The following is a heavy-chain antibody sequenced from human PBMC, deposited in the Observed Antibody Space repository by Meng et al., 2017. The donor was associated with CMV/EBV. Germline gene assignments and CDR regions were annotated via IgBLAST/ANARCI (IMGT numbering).Heavy chain of an antibody. J-gene: IGHJ4*02. Sequence: SISSGGSYWSWVRQNGGKGLEWIGYIYCSGSTYYNPSLKSRVTISVDTSKNQFSLKMSSVTAADTAVYYCARATCATTYSSSWYLDYWGQGTLVTVSS. CDR2: IYCSGST. CDR1: SISSGGSY. D-gene: IGHD6-13*01. CDR3: ARATCATTYSSSWYLDY. V-gene: IGHV4-31*02.